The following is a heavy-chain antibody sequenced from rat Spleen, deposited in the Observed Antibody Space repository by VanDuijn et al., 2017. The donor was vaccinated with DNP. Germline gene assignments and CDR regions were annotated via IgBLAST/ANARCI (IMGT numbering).Heavy chain of an antibody. Sequence: EVQLVESGGGPVQPGRSLKLSCAASGFTFSNYYMAWVRQAPKKGLEWVATISTSGSRTYYPDSVKGRFTISRDNAKSSLYLQMNSLKSEDTATYYCARHGYYDGSYYWYFDFWGPGTMVTVSS. J-gene: IGHJ1*01. CDR3: ARHGYYDGSYYWYFDF. CDR1: GFTFSNYY. V-gene: IGHV5-25*01. CDR2: ISTSGSRT. D-gene: IGHD1-12*02.